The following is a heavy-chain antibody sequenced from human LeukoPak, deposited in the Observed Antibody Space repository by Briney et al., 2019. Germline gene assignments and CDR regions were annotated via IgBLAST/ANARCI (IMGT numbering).Heavy chain of an antibody. J-gene: IGHJ4*02. D-gene: IGHD3-22*01. Sequence: GGSLRLSCDASGFTFRSYGMVWVRQSPDKGLEWVAFLSYDGRNEFYADSVKGRFTISRDNSKNTLYLQMNSLRAEDTAVYYCAKLMERYYYDSSGARDYWGQGTLVTVSS. CDR1: GFTFRSYG. CDR3: AKLMERYYYDSSGARDY. CDR2: LSYDGRNE. V-gene: IGHV3-30*18.